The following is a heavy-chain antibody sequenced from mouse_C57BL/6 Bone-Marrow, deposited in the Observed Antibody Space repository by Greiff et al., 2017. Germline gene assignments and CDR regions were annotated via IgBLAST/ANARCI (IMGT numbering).Heavy chain of an antibody. CDR1: GYTFTDYN. J-gene: IGHJ1*03. V-gene: IGHV1-18*01. Sequence: EVQLQQSGPELVKPGASVKIPCKASGYTFTDYNMDWVKQSHGKSLEWIGEINPNNGGTIYNQKFKGKATLTVDKSSSTAYMELRSLTSEDTAVYYWARSGDLLPLVVDVWGTGTTVTVSS. D-gene: IGHD1-1*01. CDR2: INPNNGGT. CDR3: ARSGDLLPLVVDV.